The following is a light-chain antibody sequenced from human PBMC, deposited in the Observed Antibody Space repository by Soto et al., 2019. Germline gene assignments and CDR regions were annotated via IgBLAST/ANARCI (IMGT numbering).Light chain of an antibody. CDR2: GAS. CDR1: QSISTY. J-gene: IGKJ4*01. CDR3: QQSFITPPLT. V-gene: IGKV1-39*01. Sequence: IQMTQSPSSLSASIGDIITITCRASQSISTYLTWYQQKPGKAPKLLIYGASTLQNGVPSRFSGSGSATDYTLTISGLQPEDFATYYCQQSFITPPLTFGGGTKVEMK.